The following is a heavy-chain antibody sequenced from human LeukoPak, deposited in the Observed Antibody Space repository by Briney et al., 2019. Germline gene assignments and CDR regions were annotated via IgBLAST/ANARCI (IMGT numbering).Heavy chain of an antibody. V-gene: IGHV3-74*01. CDR1: GFTFSGYW. CDR3: ARGYCSGGVCYSIYFDQ. Sequence: PGGSLRLSCAASGFTFSGYWMHWVRQAPGKGLVWVSRINTDGSTTTYADSVKGRFTVSRDNAKNTLYLQMNSLRAEDTAVYYCARGYCSGGVCYSIYFDQWGQGTLVTVSP. J-gene: IGHJ4*02. CDR2: INTDGSTT. D-gene: IGHD2-15*01.